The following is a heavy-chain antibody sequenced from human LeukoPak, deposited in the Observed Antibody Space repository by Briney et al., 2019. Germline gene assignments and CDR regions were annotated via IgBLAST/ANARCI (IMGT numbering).Heavy chain of an antibody. V-gene: IGHV1-46*01. CDR3: ARAPRNSSTMLDY. D-gene: IGHD6-13*01. J-gene: IGHJ4*02. CDR2: INPDGGST. Sequence: ASVKVSCKASGYTFTSYWIQWVRQAPGLGLEWMGLINPDGGSTAYAHRFQGRVAMTRDTSTSTVYMDLSSLRSEDTAVYYCARAPRNSSTMLDYWGQGTLVTVSS. CDR1: GYTFTSYW.